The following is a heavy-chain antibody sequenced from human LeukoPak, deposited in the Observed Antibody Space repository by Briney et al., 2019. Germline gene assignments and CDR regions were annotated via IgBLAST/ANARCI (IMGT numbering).Heavy chain of an antibody. CDR2: ISTYNGNT. CDR3: ARARTYYYGSGTYPYGAFDI. D-gene: IGHD3-10*01. Sequence: ASVKVSCRASGYTFIVYNITWVRQAPGQGLEWMGWISTYNGNTDYAQNLQDRVTMTRDTSTSTAYMELRSLRSDDTAVYYCARARTYYYGSGTYPYGAFDIWGQGTMVGVAS. V-gene: IGHV1-18*01. J-gene: IGHJ3*02. CDR1: GYTFIVYN.